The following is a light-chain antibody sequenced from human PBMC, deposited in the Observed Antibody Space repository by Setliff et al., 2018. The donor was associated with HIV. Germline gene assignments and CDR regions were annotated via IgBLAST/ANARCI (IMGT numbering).Light chain of an antibody. CDR3: CSYAGSSTPYV. V-gene: IGLV2-14*01. Sequence: QSVLTQPASMSGSPGQSITISCTGTSDDVGASNYVSWYQQHPGKAPKLIIYEVKVRPSGVSSRFSGSKSGNTASLTISGLQAEDEADYYCCSYAGSSTPYVFGTGTKVTVL. CDR2: EVK. CDR1: SDDVGASNY. J-gene: IGLJ1*01.